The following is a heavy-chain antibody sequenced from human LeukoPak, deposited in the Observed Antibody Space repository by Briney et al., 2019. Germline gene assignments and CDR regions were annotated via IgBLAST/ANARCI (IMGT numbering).Heavy chain of an antibody. Sequence: SETLSLTCTVSGGSISSYYWSWIRQPPGKGLEWIGYIYYSGSTNYNPSLKSRVTISVDTSKNQFSLKLSPVTAADTAVYYCARDSLTIHAFDIWGQGTMVTVSS. V-gene: IGHV4-59*01. D-gene: IGHD3-3*01. J-gene: IGHJ3*02. CDR1: GGSISSYY. CDR3: ARDSLTIHAFDI. CDR2: IYYSGST.